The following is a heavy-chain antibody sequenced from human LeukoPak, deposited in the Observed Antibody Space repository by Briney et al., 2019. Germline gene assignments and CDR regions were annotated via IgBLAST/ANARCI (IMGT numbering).Heavy chain of an antibody. CDR1: GFTFSGSA. D-gene: IGHD2-2*01. CDR2: IRSKGNSYST. Sequence: GGSLRLSCAASGFTFSGSAMHWVRQAPGKGLEWVARIRSKGNSYSTAYAASVKGRFTISRDDSKNTEYLQMNSLKTEDTAVYYCTRPGCSSTSCALTYGMDVWGQGTTVTVSS. J-gene: IGHJ6*02. V-gene: IGHV3-73*01. CDR3: TRPGCSSTSCALTYGMDV.